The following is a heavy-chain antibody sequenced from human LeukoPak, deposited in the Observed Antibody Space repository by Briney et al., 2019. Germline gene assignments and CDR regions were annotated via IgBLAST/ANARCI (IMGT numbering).Heavy chain of an antibody. CDR3: ARDQSGGYSGFDPRD. V-gene: IGHV3-33*01. J-gene: IGHJ4*02. CDR1: GFTSSGFG. Sequence: GGSLRLSCAASGFTSSGFGIHWVRQAPGEGLEWVTLIMYDGSNKYYADSVKGRFTISRDNSKNTVYLQMDSLRAEDTAVYYCARDQSGGYSGFDPRDWGQGTLVTVSS. CDR2: IMYDGSNK. D-gene: IGHD5-12*01.